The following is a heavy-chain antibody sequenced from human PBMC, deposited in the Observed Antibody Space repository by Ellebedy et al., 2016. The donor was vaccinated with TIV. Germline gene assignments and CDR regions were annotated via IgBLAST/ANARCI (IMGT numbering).Heavy chain of an antibody. J-gene: IGHJ6*02. CDR2: DNPYNGHT. CDR1: GNPSTNYV. D-gene: IGHD2-15*01. V-gene: IGHV1-18*04. CDR3: ARSDLRLLPLYYYGMDV. Sequence: AASVKVSCKVSGNPSTNYVVIWVRQAPGEGLEWMGWDNPYNGHTNYAQKFQGRLNLTTDTSTSTAYMDLRSLTSDDTAVYYCARSDLRLLPLYYYGMDVWGQGTAVTVSS.